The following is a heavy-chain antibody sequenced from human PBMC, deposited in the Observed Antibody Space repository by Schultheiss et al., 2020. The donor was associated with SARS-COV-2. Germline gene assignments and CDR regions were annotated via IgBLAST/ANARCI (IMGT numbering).Heavy chain of an antibody. J-gene: IGHJ5*02. CDR2: INPNSGGT. V-gene: IGHV1-2*06. CDR3: ARDRGTTGTTPANWFDP. D-gene: IGHD1-1*01. Sequence: ASVKVSCKASGYTFTGYYMHWVRQAPGQGLEWMGRINPNSGGTNYAQKLQGRVTMTTDTSTSTAYMELRSLRSDYTAVYYCARDRGTTGTTPANWFDPWGQGTLVTVSS. CDR1: GYTFTGYY.